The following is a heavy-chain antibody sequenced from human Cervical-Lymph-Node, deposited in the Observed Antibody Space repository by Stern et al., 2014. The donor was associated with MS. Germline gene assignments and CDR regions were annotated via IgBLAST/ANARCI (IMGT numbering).Heavy chain of an antibody. J-gene: IGHJ4*02. D-gene: IGHD3-3*01. V-gene: IGHV4-4*07. CDR3: AREVFGVLITTYFDY. CDR2: IYTSGTT. CDR1: GGSISSSY. Sequence: QLQLQESGPGLVKPSETLSLTCTVSGGSISSSYWSWIRQPAGKGLEWIGRIYTSGTTNYSPSLKSRITMSVDTSKNQFSLKLRSVTAADTAVYYCAREVFGVLITTYFDYWGQGTLVTVSS.